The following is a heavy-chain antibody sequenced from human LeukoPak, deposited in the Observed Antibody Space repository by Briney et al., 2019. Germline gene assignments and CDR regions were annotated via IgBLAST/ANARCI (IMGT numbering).Heavy chain of an antibody. CDR3: ARGGRITMIVVAANSYDAFDI. Sequence: ASVKVSCKASGGTFSSYAISWVRQAPGQGLEWMGGIIPIFGTANYAQKFQGRVTIPADESTSTAYMELSSLRSEDTAVYYCARGGRITMIVVAANSYDAFDIWGQGTMVTVSS. CDR2: IIPIFGTA. V-gene: IGHV1-69*13. CDR1: GGTFSSYA. J-gene: IGHJ3*02. D-gene: IGHD3-22*01.